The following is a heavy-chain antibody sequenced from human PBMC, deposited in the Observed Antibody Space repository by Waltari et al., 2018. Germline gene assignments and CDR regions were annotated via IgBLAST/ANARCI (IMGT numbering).Heavy chain of an antibody. CDR1: GFTFSSYE. Sequence: EVQLVESGGGLVQPGGSLRLSCAASGFTFSSYEMNWVRQAPGEGLEWVSYWSSSGRTIDLADPVKGRFTSSRDNAKNSLYLQMNSLRAEDTAVYYCARESGVPAAIRYGMDVWGQWTTVTVSS. CDR2: WSSSGRTI. V-gene: IGHV3-48*03. CDR3: ARESGVPAAIRYGMDV. D-gene: IGHD2-2*01. J-gene: IGHJ6*02.